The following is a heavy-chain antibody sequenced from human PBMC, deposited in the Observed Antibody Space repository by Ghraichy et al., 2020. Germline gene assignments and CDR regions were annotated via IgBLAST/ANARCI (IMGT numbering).Heavy chain of an antibody. Sequence: SETLSLTCAVYGGSFSGYYWSWIRQPPGKGLEWIGEINHSGSTNYNPSLKSRVTISVDTSKNQFSLKLSSVTAADTAVYYCARVGGGDIVVVPAATHGPGYGMDVWGQGTTVTVSS. CDR2: INHSGST. D-gene: IGHD2-2*01. J-gene: IGHJ6*02. CDR3: ARVGGGDIVVVPAATHGPGYGMDV. CDR1: GGSFSGYY. V-gene: IGHV4-34*01.